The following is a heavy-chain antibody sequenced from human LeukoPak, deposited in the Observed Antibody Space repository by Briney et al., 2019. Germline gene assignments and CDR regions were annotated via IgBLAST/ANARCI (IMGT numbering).Heavy chain of an antibody. D-gene: IGHD4-23*01. J-gene: IGHJ4*02. CDR1: GGSISSYY. V-gene: IGHV4-59*01. CDR2: IYYSGST. Sequence: SETLSLTCTVSGGSISSYYWSWIRQPPGKGLEWIGYIYYSGSTNYNPSLKSRVAISVDTSKNQFSLKLSSVTAADTAVYYCARSYDGNYFDYWGQGTLVTVSS. CDR3: ARSYDGNYFDY.